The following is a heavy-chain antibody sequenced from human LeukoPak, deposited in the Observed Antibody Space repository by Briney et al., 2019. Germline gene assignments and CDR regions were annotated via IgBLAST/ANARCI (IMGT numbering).Heavy chain of an antibody. CDR1: GFTFSSYG. J-gene: IGHJ4*02. D-gene: IGHD2-2*01. CDR2: ISSSSSFI. CDR3: AGPMGPVAIFGFDY. Sequence: GRSLRLSCAASGFTFSSYGMHWVRQAPGKGLEWVSSISSSSSFIYYADPVKGRFTISRDNAKNSLYLQMNSLRAEDTAVYYCAGPMGPVAIFGFDYWGQGTLVTVSS. V-gene: IGHV3-21*01.